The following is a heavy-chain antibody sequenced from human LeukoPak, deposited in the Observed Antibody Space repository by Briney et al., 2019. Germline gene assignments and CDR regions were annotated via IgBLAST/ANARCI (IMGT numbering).Heavy chain of an antibody. D-gene: IGHD3-10*01. CDR1: GFTFSTYW. V-gene: IGHV3-74*01. CDR2: INSDGTST. CDR3: AKGELLWFGEV. Sequence: GGSLRLSCAASGFTFSTYWMHWVRQVPGKGLVWVSRINSDGTSTSYADSVKGRFTISRDNSKNTLYLQMNSLRAEDTAVYYCAKGELLWFGEVWGKGTTVTISS. J-gene: IGHJ6*04.